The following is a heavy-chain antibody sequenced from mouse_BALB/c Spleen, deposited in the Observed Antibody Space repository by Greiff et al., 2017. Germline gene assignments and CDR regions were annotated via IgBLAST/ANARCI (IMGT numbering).Heavy chain of an antibody. CDR1: GYSFTGYY. CDR3: AKGESSSSPYYAMDY. D-gene: IGHD1-1*01. CDR2: ISCYNGAT. V-gene: IGHV1S34*01. J-gene: IGHJ4*01. Sequence: LVKTGASVKISCKASGYSFTGYYMHWVKQSHGKSLEWIGYISCYNGATSYNQKFKGKATFTVDTSSSTAYMQFNSLTSEDSAVYYCAKGESSSSPYYAMDYWGQGTSGTVSS.